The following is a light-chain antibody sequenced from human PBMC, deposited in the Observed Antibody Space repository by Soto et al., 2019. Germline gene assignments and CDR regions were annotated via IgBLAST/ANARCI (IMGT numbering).Light chain of an antibody. J-gene: IGKJ3*01. Sequence: DIVLTQSPGTLSLSPGERAILSCRASQSVVNSYLAWFQHKPGQAPRLLIHGASRRATGIPDRFSGSGSGTDFTLTISRLEPEDFAVYYCQQYGDSPFTFGPGTRVDIK. CDR1: QSVVNSY. V-gene: IGKV3-20*01. CDR3: QQYGDSPFT. CDR2: GAS.